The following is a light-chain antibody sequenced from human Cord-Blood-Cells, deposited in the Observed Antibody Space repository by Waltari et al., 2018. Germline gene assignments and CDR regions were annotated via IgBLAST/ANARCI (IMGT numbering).Light chain of an antibody. CDR2: EGS. V-gene: IGLV2-23*01. Sequence: QSALTQPTSVSGSPGQSITISCTGTSSDVGSYNLVSWYQQHPVKAPKLMIYEGSKRPSGVSNRVSGSKSGNTASLTISGLQAEDEADYYCCSYAGRDVVFGGGTKLTVL. CDR1: SSDVGSYNL. CDR3: CSYAGRDVV. J-gene: IGLJ2*01.